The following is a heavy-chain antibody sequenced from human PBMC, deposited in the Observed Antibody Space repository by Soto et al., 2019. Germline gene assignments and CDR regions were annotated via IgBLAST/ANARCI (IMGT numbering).Heavy chain of an antibody. Sequence: GGSLRLSCAASGFIFSTYSMNWVRQAPGKGLEWVSSISTRSDVYYADSVKGRFTIARDNAKNSLSLQMNSLSAEDTGVYYCAREKTAWPLAYGLEVWGQGTTVTVSS. CDR3: AREKTAWPLAYGLEV. V-gene: IGHV3-21*03. CDR1: GFIFSTYS. J-gene: IGHJ6*02. D-gene: IGHD2-21*02. CDR2: ISTRSDV.